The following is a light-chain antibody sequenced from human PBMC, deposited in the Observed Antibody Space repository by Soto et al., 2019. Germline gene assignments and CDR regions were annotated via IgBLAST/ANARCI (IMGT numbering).Light chain of an antibody. V-gene: IGLV8-61*01. CDR3: VVYLGSGISV. CDR1: SGSVSSTSY. Sequence: QTVVTQEPSLSVSPGGTVTLTCGLTSGSVSSTSYPSWYQQTPGQPPRTLIYNTDTRSSGVPDRFSSSILGNKAALTITGAQADDECDYYCVVYLGSGISVFGGGTKLTVL. CDR2: NTD. J-gene: IGLJ3*02.